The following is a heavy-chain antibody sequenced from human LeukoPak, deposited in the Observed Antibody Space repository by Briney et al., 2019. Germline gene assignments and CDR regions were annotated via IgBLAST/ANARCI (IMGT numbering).Heavy chain of an antibody. V-gene: IGHV3-74*01. Sequence: GGSLRLSCVASGFTFSSYWMHWVRQVPGKGLVWVSRINSDRSSTTYADSVKGRFTISRDNAKNTVYLQMNSLRVEDTAVYYCARQTQSSGLEYWGQGTLVTVSS. J-gene: IGHJ4*02. CDR1: GFTFSSYW. D-gene: IGHD6-19*01. CDR2: INSDRSST. CDR3: ARQTQSSGLEY.